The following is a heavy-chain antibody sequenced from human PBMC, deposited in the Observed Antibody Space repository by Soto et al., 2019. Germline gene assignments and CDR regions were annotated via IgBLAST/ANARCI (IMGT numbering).Heavy chain of an antibody. CDR1: GFTFSSNW. Sequence: GGSLRLSCAASGFTFSSNWMRWVRQAPGKGLVWVSRIKTDGSSTTYADSVKGKVTMTKDTSTNTVYLELHSLTSEDTAVYYCARDQSWHDLVWWFDPWGQGTLVTVSS. CDR3: ARDQSWHDLVWWFDP. J-gene: IGHJ5*02. CDR2: IKTDGSST. D-gene: IGHD1-1*01. V-gene: IGHV3-74*01.